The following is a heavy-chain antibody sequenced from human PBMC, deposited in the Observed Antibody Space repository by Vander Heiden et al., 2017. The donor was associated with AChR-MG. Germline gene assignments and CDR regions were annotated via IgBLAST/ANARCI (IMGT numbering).Heavy chain of an antibody. J-gene: IGHJ3*02. CDR2: IYYSGST. Sequence: QVQLQESGPGLVKPSQTLSLTCTVSGGSISSGGYYGRWLRQHPGKGLEWIGYIYYSGSTYYNPSLKSRVTISVDTSKNQFSLKLSSVTAADTAVYYCARDSSEGYCSGGSCPKGRAFDIWGQGTMVTVSS. V-gene: IGHV4-31*03. D-gene: IGHD2-15*01. CDR3: ARDSSEGYCSGGSCPKGRAFDI. CDR1: GGSISSGGYY.